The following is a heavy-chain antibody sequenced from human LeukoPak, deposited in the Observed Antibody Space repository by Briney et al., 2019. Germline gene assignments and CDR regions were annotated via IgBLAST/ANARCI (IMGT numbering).Heavy chain of an antibody. Sequence: GGSLRLSCAASGFTFSSYSMNWVRQAPGKGLEWVSSISNSSSYIYYADSVKGRFTISRDNAKNSLYLQMNSLRAEDTAVYYCARDGGYSGSYRLDYWGQGTLVTVSS. J-gene: IGHJ4*02. D-gene: IGHD1-26*01. V-gene: IGHV3-21*01. CDR2: ISNSSSYI. CDR1: GFTFSSYS. CDR3: ARDGGYSGSYRLDY.